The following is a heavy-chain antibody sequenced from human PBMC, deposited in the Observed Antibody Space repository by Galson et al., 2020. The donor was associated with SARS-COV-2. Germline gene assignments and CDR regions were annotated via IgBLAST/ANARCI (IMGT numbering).Heavy chain of an antibody. V-gene: IGHV3-21*01. Sequence: TGGSLRLSCTASGFTFSAYSMNWVRQAPGKGLEWVSSISSSGLYIPYAASLEGRFTIARDNAKNSLLLRMNSLRDEDTAVYYCARNLDSTGVNDYYGMDVWGQGTTVTVSS. CDR2: ISSSGLYI. D-gene: IGHD2-8*02. CDR3: ARNLDSTGVNDYYGMDV. J-gene: IGHJ6*02. CDR1: GFTFSAYS.